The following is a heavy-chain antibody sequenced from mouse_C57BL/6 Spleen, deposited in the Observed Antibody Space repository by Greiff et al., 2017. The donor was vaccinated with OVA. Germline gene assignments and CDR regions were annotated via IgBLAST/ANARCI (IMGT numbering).Heavy chain of an antibody. CDR1: GFSLSTSGMG. CDR2: IYWDDDK. Sequence: QVTLKESGPGILQSSQTLSLTCSFSGFSLSTSGMGVSWIRQPSGKGLEWLAHIYWDDDKRYNPSLKSRLTISKDTSRNQVFLKITSVDTADTATYYCARSGRQLRLRYFDVWGTGTTVTVSS. V-gene: IGHV8-12*01. J-gene: IGHJ1*03. CDR3: ARSGRQLRLRYFDV. D-gene: IGHD3-2*02.